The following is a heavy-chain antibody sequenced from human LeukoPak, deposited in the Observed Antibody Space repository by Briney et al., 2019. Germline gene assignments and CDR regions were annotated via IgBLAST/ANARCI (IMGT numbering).Heavy chain of an antibody. CDR1: GYTFTSYY. CDR3: ARDQQTRGYSYGCDY. V-gene: IGHV1-46*01. Sequence: ASVKVSCKASGYTFTSYYMHWVRQAPGQGLEWMGIINPSGGSTSYAQKFQGRVTMTWDTSTSTVYMELSSLRSEDTAVYYCARDQQTRGYSYGCDYWGQGTLVTVSS. J-gene: IGHJ4*02. D-gene: IGHD5-18*01. CDR2: INPSGGST.